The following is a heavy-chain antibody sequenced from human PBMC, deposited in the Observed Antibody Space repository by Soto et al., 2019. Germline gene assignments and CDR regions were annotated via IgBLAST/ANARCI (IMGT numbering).Heavy chain of an antibody. CDR1: GGSISSYY. CDR2: IYYSGST. V-gene: IGHV4-59*01. D-gene: IGHD1-26*01. Sequence: SETLSLTCTVSGGSISSYYWSWIRQPPGKGLEWIGYIYYSGSTNYNPSLKRRFTLSVDTSKNQFSLKLSSVTAADTAVYYCARLSHAAWELPEYYFDYWGQGTLVTVSS. CDR3: ARLSHAAWELPEYYFDY. J-gene: IGHJ4*02.